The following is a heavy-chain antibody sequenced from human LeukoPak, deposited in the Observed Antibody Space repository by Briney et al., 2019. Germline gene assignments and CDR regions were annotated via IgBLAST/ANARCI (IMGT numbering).Heavy chain of an antibody. Sequence: GGSLRLSCAASGFTFSRSSMNWVRQAPGKGLEWVSSITTSSSYIYYADSVKGRFTISRDNAKNSLYLQMNSLRAEDTAVYYCARDGVTMVRGVKVLDYYYYYMDVWGKGTTVTISS. CDR3: ARDGVTMVRGVKVLDYYYYYMDV. CDR1: GFTFSRSS. V-gene: IGHV3-21*06. CDR2: ITTSSSYI. D-gene: IGHD3-10*01. J-gene: IGHJ6*03.